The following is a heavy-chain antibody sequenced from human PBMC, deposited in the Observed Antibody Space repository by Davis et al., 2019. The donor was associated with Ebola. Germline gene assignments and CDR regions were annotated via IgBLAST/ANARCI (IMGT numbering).Heavy chain of an antibody. V-gene: IGHV3-30*02. J-gene: IGHJ4*02. CDR2: IRHDGETI. D-gene: IGHD6-13*01. CDR1: ALILKVYA. CDR3: VKGRSSWRTLDY. Sequence: PGGSLRLSCEVSALILKVYAFHWVRQVPGKGLEWLTFIRHDGETIFYSDSAKGRFTVSRDNSKNTLYLFMDNLRHDDTAVYYCVKGRSSWRTLDYWGQGVKVTVSS.